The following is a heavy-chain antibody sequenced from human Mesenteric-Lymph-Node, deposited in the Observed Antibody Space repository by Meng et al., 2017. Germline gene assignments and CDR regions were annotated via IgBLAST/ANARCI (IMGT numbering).Heavy chain of an antibody. J-gene: IGHJ4*02. CDR2: IYHSGST. CDR3: AMLGYCSSTSCRNY. D-gene: IGHD2-2*01. V-gene: IGHV4-4*02. Sequence: QLQGSGPGLGKPWGTPSLPCAGPGGSISSSNWWSWVRQPPGKGLEWIGEIYHSGSTNYNPSLKSRVTISVDKSKNQFSLKLSSVTAADTAVYYCAMLGYCSSTSCRNYWGQGTLVTVSS. CDR1: GGSISSSNW.